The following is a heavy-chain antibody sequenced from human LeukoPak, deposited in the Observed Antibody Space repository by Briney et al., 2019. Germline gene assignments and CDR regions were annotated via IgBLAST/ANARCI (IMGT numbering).Heavy chain of an antibody. Sequence: GGSLRLSCAASGFTFDDYAMHWVRQAPGKVLEWVSGISWNSGSIGYADSVKGRFTISRDNAKNSLYLRMNSLRAEDTALYYCAKDLYYYDSSGYLGDWGQGTLVTVSS. V-gene: IGHV3-9*01. J-gene: IGHJ4*02. CDR1: GFTFDDYA. CDR3: AKDLYYYDSSGYLGD. CDR2: ISWNSGSI. D-gene: IGHD3-22*01.